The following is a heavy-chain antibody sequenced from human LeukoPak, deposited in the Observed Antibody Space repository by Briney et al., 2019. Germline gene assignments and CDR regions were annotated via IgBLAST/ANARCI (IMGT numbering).Heavy chain of an antibody. CDR3: ARAPSEIGGYYPEYFRH. D-gene: IGHD3-22*01. V-gene: IGHV3-74*01. CDR1: GFTFSNYW. Sequence: GGSLRLSCAAAGFTFSNYWMHWVRQAPGKGLVWVSRIKSDGRTKYADSVKGRFPISRDNAKNTVSLQMNSLRAEDTGVYYCARAPSEIGGYYPEYFRHWGQGTLVTVSS. J-gene: IGHJ1*01. CDR2: IKSDGRT.